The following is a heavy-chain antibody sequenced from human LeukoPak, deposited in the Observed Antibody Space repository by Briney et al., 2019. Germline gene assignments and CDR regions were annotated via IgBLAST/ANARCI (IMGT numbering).Heavy chain of an antibody. D-gene: IGHD4/OR15-4a*01. CDR3: ARFPYGGYIDY. CDR2: MNPNSGNT. J-gene: IGHJ4*02. CDR1: GYTFTSYD. Sequence: ASVKVSCKASGYTFTSYDINWVRQATGQGLEWMGWMNPNSGNTGYAQKFQGRVTITRDTSASTAYMELSSLRSEDTAVYYCARFPYGGYIDYWGQGTLVTVSS. V-gene: IGHV1-8*01.